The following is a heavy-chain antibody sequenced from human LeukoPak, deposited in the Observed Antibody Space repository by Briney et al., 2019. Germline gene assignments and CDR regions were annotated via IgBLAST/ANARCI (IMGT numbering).Heavy chain of an antibody. CDR3: ARWLPDYYYYGMDV. CDR1: GFTFSSYA. J-gene: IGHJ6*02. V-gene: IGHV4-34*01. CDR2: INHSGST. Sequence: GSLRLSCAASGFTFSSYAMSWIRQPPGKGLEWIGEINHSGSTNYNPSLKSRVTISVDTSKNQFSLKLSSVTAADTAVYYCARWLPDYYYYGMDVWGQGTTVTVSS. D-gene: IGHD5-12*01.